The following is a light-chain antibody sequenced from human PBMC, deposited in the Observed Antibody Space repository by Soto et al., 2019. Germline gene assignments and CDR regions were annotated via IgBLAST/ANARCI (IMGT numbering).Light chain of an antibody. CDR3: QQDFDVPFT. CDR1: RSVLYKTNNKNH. V-gene: IGKV4-1*01. CDR2: WAS. Sequence: DIVMTQSPDSLAVSLGERATMNCKCSRSVLYKTNNKNHLAWYQQKPGQPPQLIIYWASTRESGVPERFSGSGSGTGFTPAISSLEAEDVAFYWCQQDFDVPFTFGGGTKVEI. J-gene: IGKJ4*01.